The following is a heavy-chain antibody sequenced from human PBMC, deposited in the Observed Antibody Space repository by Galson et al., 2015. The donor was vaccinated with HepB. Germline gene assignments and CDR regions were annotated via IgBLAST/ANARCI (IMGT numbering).Heavy chain of an antibody. V-gene: IGHV1-3*01. Sequence: SVKVSCKASGYTFTSYAMHWVRQAPGQRLEWMGWINAGNGNTKYSQKFQGRVTITRDTSASTAYMELSSLRSEDTAVYYCARARGDFWSGSDYWGQGTLVTVSS. CDR3: ARARGDFWSGSDY. CDR1: GYTFTSYA. CDR2: INAGNGNT. J-gene: IGHJ4*02. D-gene: IGHD3-3*01.